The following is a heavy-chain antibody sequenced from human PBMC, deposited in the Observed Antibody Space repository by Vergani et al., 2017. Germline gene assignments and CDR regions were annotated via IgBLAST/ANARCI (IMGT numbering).Heavy chain of an antibody. V-gene: IGHV3-30*18. CDR3: AKDIAMIVVREQNYYGMDV. J-gene: IGHJ6*02. Sequence: QVQLVESGGGVVQPGRSLRLSCAASGFTFSSYGMHWVRQAPGKGLEWVAVISYDGSNKYYADSVKGRFTISRDNSKNTLYLQMNSLRAEDTAVYYCAKDIAMIVVREQNYYGMDVWGQGP. CDR2: ISYDGSNK. CDR1: GFTFSSYG. D-gene: IGHD3-22*01.